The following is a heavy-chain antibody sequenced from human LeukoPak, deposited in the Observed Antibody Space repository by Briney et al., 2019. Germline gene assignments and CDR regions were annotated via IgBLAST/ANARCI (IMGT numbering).Heavy chain of an antibody. V-gene: IGHV1-69*13. CDR3: ARERRGIDRAFDI. J-gene: IGHJ3*02. Sequence: SVKVSCKASGGTFSSYAISWVRQAPGQGLEWMGGIIPIFGTANYAQKFQGRVTITADESTSTAYMELSSLRSEDTAVYYCARERRGIDRAFDIWGQGTMVTVSS. CDR1: GGTFSSYA. D-gene: IGHD2/OR15-2a*01. CDR2: IIPIFGTA.